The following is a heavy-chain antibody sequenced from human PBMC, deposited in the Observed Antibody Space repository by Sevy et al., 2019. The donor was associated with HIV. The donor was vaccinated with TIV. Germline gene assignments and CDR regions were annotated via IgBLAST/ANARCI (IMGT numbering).Heavy chain of an antibody. CDR3: AKDEDYEILTGPLNA. V-gene: IGHV3-23*01. Sequence: GGSLRLSCAASGFTFSRHAMSWVRQAPGKGLEWVSGISGSGGSTYYADSVKGQITISRDNHKSMLHLHMNSLRAEDTAVYYCAKDEDYEILTGPLNAWGQGTLVTVSS. CDR2: ISGSGGST. J-gene: IGHJ5*02. CDR1: GFTFSRHA. D-gene: IGHD3-9*01.